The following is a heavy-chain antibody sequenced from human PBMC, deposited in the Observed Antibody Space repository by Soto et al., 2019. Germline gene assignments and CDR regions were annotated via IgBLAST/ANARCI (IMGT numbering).Heavy chain of an antibody. CDR1: GGTFSSYT. Sequence: ASVKVSCKASGGTFSSYTISWVRQAPGQGLEWMGRIIPILGIANYAQKFQGRVTITADKSTSTAYMELSSLRSEDTAVYHCASGGRGYSYGLLDYWGQGTLVTVSS. D-gene: IGHD5-18*01. J-gene: IGHJ4*02. CDR2: IIPILGIA. CDR3: ASGGRGYSYGLLDY. V-gene: IGHV1-69*02.